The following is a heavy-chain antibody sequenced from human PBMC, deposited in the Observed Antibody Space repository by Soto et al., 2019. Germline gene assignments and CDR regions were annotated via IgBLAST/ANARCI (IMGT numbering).Heavy chain of an antibody. V-gene: IGHV5-51*01. Sequence: PGESLKISCRTSGYRFTSYWIAWVRQMPGKGLEWMGIIFPSDSDTRYSPSFQGQVTISADRSTSTVFLQWASLKASDTAVYFCARKDKSGYFNWFDPWGQGTLITVSS. D-gene: IGHD3-22*01. CDR3: ARKDKSGYFNWFDP. CDR1: GYRFTSYW. CDR2: IFPSDSDT. J-gene: IGHJ5*02.